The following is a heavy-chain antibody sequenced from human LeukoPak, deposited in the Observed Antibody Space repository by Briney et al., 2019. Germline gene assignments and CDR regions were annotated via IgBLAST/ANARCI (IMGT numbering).Heavy chain of an antibody. CDR1: GGSISSGGYY. CDR3: TRRSPAGSVLFDP. Sequence: SETLSLICTVSGGSISSGGYYWTWIRQHPGKGLEWIGYIHHSGTAYYNPSLQSRVITSVDTFKNQFSLKLTSVTAADTAVYYCTRRSPAGSVLFDPWGQGTLVTVSS. CDR2: IHHSGTA. V-gene: IGHV4-31*03. J-gene: IGHJ5*02. D-gene: IGHD3-10*01.